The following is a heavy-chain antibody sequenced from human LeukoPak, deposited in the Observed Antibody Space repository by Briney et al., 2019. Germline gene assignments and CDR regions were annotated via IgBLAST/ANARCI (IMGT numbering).Heavy chain of an antibody. CDR3: ARDKNYYDSSGYFDY. Sequence: GGSLRLSCAASGFTFSSYAMHWVRQAPGKGLEWVAVISYDGSNKHYADSVKGRFTISRDNSKNTLYLQMNSLRAEDTAVYYCARDKNYYDSSGYFDYWGQGTLVTVSS. V-gene: IGHV3-30-3*01. D-gene: IGHD3-22*01. CDR2: ISYDGSNK. CDR1: GFTFSSYA. J-gene: IGHJ4*02.